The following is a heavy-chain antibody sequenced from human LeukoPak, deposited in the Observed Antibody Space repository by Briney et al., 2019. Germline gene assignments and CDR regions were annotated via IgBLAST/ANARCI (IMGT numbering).Heavy chain of an antibody. D-gene: IGHD2-2*01. CDR3: ARVKVVPATPIDY. J-gene: IGHJ4*02. V-gene: IGHV4-30-2*01. CDR1: GGSISSGGYY. CDR2: IYHSGST. Sequence: SQTLSLTCTVSGGSISSGGYYWSWIRQPPGKGLEWIGYIYHSGSTYYNPSLKSRVTISVDRSKNQFSLKLSSVTAADTAVYYCARVKVVPATPIDYWGQGTLVTVSS.